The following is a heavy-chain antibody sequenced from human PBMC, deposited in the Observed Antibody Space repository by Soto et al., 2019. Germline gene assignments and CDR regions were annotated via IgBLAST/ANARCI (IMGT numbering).Heavy chain of an antibody. CDR2: ISFDETKR. D-gene: IGHD2-15*01. Sequence: QVELIESGGGVVQPGGSLKLSCAASGFTFTKYAMNWVRQAPGKGLEWVAVISFDETKRYYADSVNGRFTISRDNSKNTLYLQLNSLTAEHTALYYCERDHCSAGTCYFPYWGQGTLVTVSS. J-gene: IGHJ4*02. CDR3: ERDHCSAGTCYFPY. CDR1: GFTFTKYA. V-gene: IGHV3-30-3*01.